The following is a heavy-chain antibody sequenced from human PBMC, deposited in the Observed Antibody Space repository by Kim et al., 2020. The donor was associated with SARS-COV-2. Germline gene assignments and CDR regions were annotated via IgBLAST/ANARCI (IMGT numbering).Heavy chain of an antibody. D-gene: IGHD5-18*01. V-gene: IGHV1-3*01. J-gene: IGHJ6*02. CDR3: ARGIQLWLPDGMDV. Sequence: QKFQGRVTITRDTSASTAYMELSSLRSEDTAVYYCARGIQLWLPDGMDVWGQGTTVTVSS.